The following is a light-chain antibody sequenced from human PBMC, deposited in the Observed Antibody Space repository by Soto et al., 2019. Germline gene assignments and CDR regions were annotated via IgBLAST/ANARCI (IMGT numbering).Light chain of an antibody. CDR2: GAS. CDR3: QQYNSWPLT. CDR1: QTITSRY. Sequence: EIVLTQSPGTLSLSPGERATLSCRANQTITSRYLVWYQQRPGQAPRLLIYGASTRATGVPARFSGSGSGTEFTLSISSLQSEHVAVYYCQQYNSWPLTFGGGTKVDIK. V-gene: IGKV3-15*01. J-gene: IGKJ4*01.